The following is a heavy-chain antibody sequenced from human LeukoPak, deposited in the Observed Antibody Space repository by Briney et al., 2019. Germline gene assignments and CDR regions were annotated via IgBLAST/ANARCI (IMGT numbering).Heavy chain of an antibody. V-gene: IGHV3-30*02. D-gene: IGHD5-18*01. CDR2: IRYDGSNK. CDR1: GFTFSSYA. Sequence: GGSLRLSCAASGFTFSSYAMHWVRQAPGEGLEWVAFIRYDGSNKFYAGSVKGRFTISRDNSKNTLYLQMNSLRAEDTAVYYCAKEDTEAFDIWGQGTMVTVSS. J-gene: IGHJ3*02. CDR3: AKEDTEAFDI.